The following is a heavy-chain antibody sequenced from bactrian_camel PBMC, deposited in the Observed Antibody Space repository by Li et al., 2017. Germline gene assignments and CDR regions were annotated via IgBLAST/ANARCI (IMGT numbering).Heavy chain of an antibody. J-gene: IGHJ4*01. CDR1: GWDHTN. D-gene: IGHD3*01. CDR2: ISDGGGA. V-gene: IGHV3S53*01. CDR3: AAASACGSIWAIVGLTADRGY. Sequence: VQLVESGGGSVHAGGSLNLSCVASGWDHTNIAWFRQSLGKERERVASISDGGGARQLCADSVQGRFTISRDNAKEMLYLQMNTLKPEDTAMYYCAAASACGSIWAIVGLTADRGYWGQGTQVTVS.